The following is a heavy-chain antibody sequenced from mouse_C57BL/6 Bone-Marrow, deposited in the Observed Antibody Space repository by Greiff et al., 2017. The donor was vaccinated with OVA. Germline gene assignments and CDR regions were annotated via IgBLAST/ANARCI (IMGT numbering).Heavy chain of an antibody. CDR2: IDPNSGGT. V-gene: IGHV1-72*01. J-gene: IGHJ4*01. CDR1: GYTFTSYW. Sequence: QVQLQQPGAELVKPGASVKLSCKASGYTFTSYWMHWVKQRPGRGLEWIGRIDPNSGGTKYNEKFQSKATLTVDKPSSTAYMQLSSLTSEDSSVYYCARWRLRRGAGAMDYWGQGTSVTVSS. D-gene: IGHD2-4*01. CDR3: ARWRLRRGAGAMDY.